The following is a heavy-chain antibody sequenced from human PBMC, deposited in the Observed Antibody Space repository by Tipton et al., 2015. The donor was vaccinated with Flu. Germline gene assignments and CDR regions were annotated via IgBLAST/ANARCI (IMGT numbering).Heavy chain of an antibody. CDR2: IHYSGST. CDR1: GGSINNDY. V-gene: IGHV4-59*01. Sequence: TLSLTCTVSGGSINNDYWSWIRQPPGKGLEWIAYIHYSGSTNYNTSLKSRVTISVDTSRNQISLRLSSVTAADTAVYYCARVGYPDLLSGYWGGFVYGGQGILVTVSS. D-gene: IGHD3-9*01. J-gene: IGHJ4*02. CDR3: ARVGYPDLLSGYWGGFVY.